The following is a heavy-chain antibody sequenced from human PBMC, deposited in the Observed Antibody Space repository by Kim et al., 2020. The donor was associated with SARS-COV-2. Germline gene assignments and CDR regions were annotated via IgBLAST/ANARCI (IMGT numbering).Heavy chain of an antibody. V-gene: IGHV4-34*01. J-gene: IGHJ4*02. Sequence: SETLSLTCAVYGGSFSGYYWSWIRQPPGKGLEWIGEINHSGSTNYNPSLKSRVTISVDTSKNQFSLKLSSVTAADTALYYCSRGLYSSSFGSHFDYLGQG. CDR3: SRGLYSSSFGSHFDY. D-gene: IGHD6-6*01. CDR1: GGSFSGYY. CDR2: INHSGST.